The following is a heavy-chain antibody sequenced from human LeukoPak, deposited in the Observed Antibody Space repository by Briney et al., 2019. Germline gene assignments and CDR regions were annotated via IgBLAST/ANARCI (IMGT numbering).Heavy chain of an antibody. CDR1: GYSISSGYY. V-gene: IGHV4-38-2*02. CDR2: IYHSGST. J-gene: IGHJ4*02. D-gene: IGHD6-13*01. CDR3: ARAAGPGEQQLVSNPKGDLDY. Sequence: SETLSLTCTVSGYSISSGYYWGWIRQPPGKGLEWIGSIYHSGSTYYNPSLKSRVTISVDTSKHQFSLRLTSVTAADTAVYYCARAAGPGEQQLVSNPKGDLDYWGQGTLVTVSS.